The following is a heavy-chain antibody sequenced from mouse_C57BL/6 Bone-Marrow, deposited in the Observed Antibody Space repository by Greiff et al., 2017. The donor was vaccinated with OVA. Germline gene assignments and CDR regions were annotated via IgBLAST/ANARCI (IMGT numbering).Heavy chain of an antibody. V-gene: IGHV1-64*01. CDR3: GRGRWLLGFAY. J-gene: IGHJ3*01. CDR1: GYTFTSYW. CDR2: IHPNSGST. Sequence: QVQLQQPGAELVKPGASVKLSCKASGYTFTSYWMHWVKQRPGQGLEWIGMIHPNSGSTNYNEKFKSKATLTVDKSSSTAYMQLSSLTSEDSAVDYCGRGRWLLGFAYRGKGTLVTVSA. D-gene: IGHD2-3*01.